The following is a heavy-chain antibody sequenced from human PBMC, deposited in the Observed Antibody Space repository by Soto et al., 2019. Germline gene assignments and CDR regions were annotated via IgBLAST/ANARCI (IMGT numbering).Heavy chain of an antibody. J-gene: IGHJ4*02. D-gene: IGHD3-3*01. Sequence: RLEWMGWINAGNGNTKYSQKYQGRVTITRDTSASTAYMELSSLRSEDTAVYYCARVKGSGIRTGYHRGGFGYSGEGVLVSVSS. CDR2: INAGNGNT. V-gene: IGHV1-3*01. CDR3: ARVKGSGIRTGYHRGGFGY.